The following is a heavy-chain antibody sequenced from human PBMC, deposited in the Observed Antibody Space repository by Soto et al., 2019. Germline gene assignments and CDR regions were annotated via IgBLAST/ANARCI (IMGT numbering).Heavy chain of an antibody. CDR2: IRQDGGEE. Sequence: EVQLVESGGGLVQPGGSLRLSCAASGLSFSSHWMSWVRQAPGRGLEWVANIRQDGGEEQYSDSVKGRFTLSRDNAKKSLYLQMNGLRVDDTAVYYCAKSEGYSFDIRGQGKMVPVSS. CDR1: GLSFSSHW. CDR3: AKSEGYSFDI. J-gene: IGHJ3*02. V-gene: IGHV3-7*01. D-gene: IGHD1-1*01.